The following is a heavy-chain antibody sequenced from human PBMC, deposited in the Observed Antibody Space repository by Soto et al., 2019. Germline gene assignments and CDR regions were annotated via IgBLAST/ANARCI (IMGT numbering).Heavy chain of an antibody. V-gene: IGHV4-4*07. J-gene: IGHJ4*02. CDR2: IHTSGST. Sequence: SETLSLTCTVSGGSIRSYYWSWIRQPAGKGLEWIGRIHTSGSTKYNPSLKSRAITSVDTSKNHFSLRLSSVTAADTAVYYCARGSLWGDYFDYWGQGTLVTV. D-gene: IGHD2-21*01. CDR3: ARGSLWGDYFDY. CDR1: GGSIRSYY.